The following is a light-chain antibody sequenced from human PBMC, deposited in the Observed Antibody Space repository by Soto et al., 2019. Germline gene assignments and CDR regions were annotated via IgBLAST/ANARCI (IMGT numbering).Light chain of an antibody. J-gene: IGKJ2*01. CDR2: GAS. V-gene: IGKV3-20*01. CDR3: QQYGSSLYT. CDR1: QSVSSIY. Sequence: EIVLTQSPDTLSWSPGERATLSCRASQSVSSIYLAWYQQKPGQAPRLLIYGASNRATGIPDRFSGSGSGTDFTLTISRLEPEDFAVYYCQQYGSSLYTFGQGTKLEIK.